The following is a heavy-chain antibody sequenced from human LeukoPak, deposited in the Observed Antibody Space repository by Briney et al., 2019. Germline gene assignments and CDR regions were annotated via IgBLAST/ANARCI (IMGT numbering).Heavy chain of an antibody. V-gene: IGHV3-53*01. CDR1: GFTVKSNY. Sequence: GGSLRLSCAASGFTVKSNYMICLPHSPGKAVEGVSFIYSGGSTYYADSVKGRFTISRDNSKNTLYLQMNSLRAEDTAVYYCASGSGSYRTPYYYMDVWGTGTTVTVSS. D-gene: IGHD3-10*01. J-gene: IGHJ6*03. CDR3: ASGSGSYRTPYYYMDV. CDR2: IYSGGST.